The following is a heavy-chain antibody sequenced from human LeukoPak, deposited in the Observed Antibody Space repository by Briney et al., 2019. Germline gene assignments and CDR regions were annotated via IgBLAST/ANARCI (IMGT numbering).Heavy chain of an antibody. CDR1: GFTVSSNY. CDR3: ARGGRGPAKDY. Sequence: GGSLSLSCAASGFTVSSNYMSWVRQAPGKGLEWVSVIYSGGSTYYADSVKGRFTISRDNSKNTLYLQMNSLRAEDTAVYYCARGGRGPAKDYWGQGTLVTVSS. V-gene: IGHV3-53*01. CDR2: IYSGGST. J-gene: IGHJ4*02. D-gene: IGHD1-26*01.